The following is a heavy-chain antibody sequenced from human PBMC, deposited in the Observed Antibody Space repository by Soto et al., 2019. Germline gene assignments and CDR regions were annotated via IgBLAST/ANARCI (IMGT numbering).Heavy chain of an antibody. J-gene: IGHJ6*02. CDR3: AANEGSYYYYGMDV. CDR1: GFTFTSSA. CDR2: IVVGSGNT. D-gene: IGHD1-1*01. V-gene: IGHV1-58*01. Sequence: SVKVSCKASGFTFTSSAVQWVRQARGQRLEWIGWIVVGSGNTNYAQKFQERVTITRDMSTSTAYMELSSLRSEDTAVYYCAANEGSYYYYGMDVWGQGTTVTVSS.